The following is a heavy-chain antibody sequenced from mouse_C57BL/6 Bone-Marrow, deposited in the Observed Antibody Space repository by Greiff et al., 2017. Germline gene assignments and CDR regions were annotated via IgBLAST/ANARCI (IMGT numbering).Heavy chain of an antibody. V-gene: IGHV1-9*01. Sequence: QVQLQQSGAELMKPGASVKLSCTATGYTFTGYWIEWVKQRPGHGLEWIGEILPGSGSTNYNEKFKGKATFTADTSSNTAYMQLSSLTTEDSAIDYCEGRYYDDGYAMDYWGQGTSVTVSS. J-gene: IGHJ4*01. CDR1: GYTFTGYW. D-gene: IGHD2-4*01. CDR3: EGRYYDDGYAMDY. CDR2: ILPGSGST.